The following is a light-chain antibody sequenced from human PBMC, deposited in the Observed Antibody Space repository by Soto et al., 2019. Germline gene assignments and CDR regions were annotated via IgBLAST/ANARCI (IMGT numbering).Light chain of an antibody. CDR1: QSVLSNS. Sequence: DIVMTQSPESLAVSLGERATINCKSSQSVLSNSIAWYQQKPGQPPKLLIYWASTRESGVPDRFSGSGSGTDFTLTISSLQAEDVAVYYCQQYSSDPQTFGQGPKLEIK. CDR2: WAS. V-gene: IGKV4-1*01. CDR3: QQYSSDPQT. J-gene: IGKJ2*01.